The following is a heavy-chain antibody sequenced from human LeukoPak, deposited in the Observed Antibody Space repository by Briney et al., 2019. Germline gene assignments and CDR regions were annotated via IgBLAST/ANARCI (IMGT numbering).Heavy chain of an antibody. J-gene: IGHJ6*02. Sequence: SETLSLTCAVYGGSFSGYYWSWIRQPPGKGLEWIGEINHSGSTNYNPSLKSRVTISVDTSKNQFSLKLSSVTAADTAVYYCARQDIVVVPAAPQPSYGMDVWGQGTTVTVSS. CDR1: GGSFSGYY. V-gene: IGHV4-34*01. D-gene: IGHD2-2*01. CDR3: ARQDIVVVPAAPQPSYGMDV. CDR2: INHSGST.